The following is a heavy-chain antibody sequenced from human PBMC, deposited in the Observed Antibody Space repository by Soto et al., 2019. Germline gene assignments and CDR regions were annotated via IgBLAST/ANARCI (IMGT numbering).Heavy chain of an antibody. CDR2: ISGSGGST. CDR1: GFTFSIYA. V-gene: IGHV3-23*01. D-gene: IGHD2-15*01. Sequence: EVQLLESGGGLVQPGGSLRLSCAASGFTFSIYAMSWVRQAPGKGLEWVSAISGSGGSTYYADSVKGRFTISRDNSKNTLYLQMNSLRAEDTAVYYCAKPYCSGGSCYPAYWYFDLWGRGTLVTVSS. CDR3: AKPYCSGGSCYPAYWYFDL. J-gene: IGHJ2*01.